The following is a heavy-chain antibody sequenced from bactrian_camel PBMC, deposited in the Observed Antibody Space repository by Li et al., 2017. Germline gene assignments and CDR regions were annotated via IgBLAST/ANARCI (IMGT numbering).Heavy chain of an antibody. D-gene: IGHD5*01. CDR1: GESFSNYC. V-gene: IGHV3S54*01. Sequence: QVQLVESGGGSVRSGGSLRLSCAASGESFSNYCVGWFRQTPEKEREVVAAMDTDREKTYTASVKGRFTIDRDFAKETLTLQMDSLEPEDSAMYYCAADRCLSLPPEGWDVLIGGDYSAQGTQVTVS. CDR2: MDTDREKT. J-gene: IGHJ4*01.